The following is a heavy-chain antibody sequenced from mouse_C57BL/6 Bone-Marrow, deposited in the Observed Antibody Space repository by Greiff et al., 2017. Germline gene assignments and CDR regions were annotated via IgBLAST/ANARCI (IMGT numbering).Heavy chain of an antibody. D-gene: IGHD1-1*01. J-gene: IGHJ2*01. CDR2: IFPGSCGT. CDR1: GYTFTDYY. V-gene: IGHV1-75*01. Sequence: VHLVESGPELVKPGASVKISCKASGYTFTDYYITWVQQRPGQGLEWIGWIFPGSCGTYYNEKFKGKATLTVDKYYSTAYMLLSSLTSEDAAVYFCARSITTVVARGYFDYWGQGTTLTVSS. CDR3: ARSITTVVARGYFDY.